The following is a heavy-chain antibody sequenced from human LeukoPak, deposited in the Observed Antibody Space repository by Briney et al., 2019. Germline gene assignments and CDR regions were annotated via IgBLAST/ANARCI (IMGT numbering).Heavy chain of an antibody. CDR2: ISGSVGGT. D-gene: IGHD6-13*01. Sequence: PGESLRLSCAASGFTFSSSEMNWVRQAPGKGLEWVSVISGSVGGTNYAGSVKGRFTISRDNSKNTLYLQMNSLRAEDTAVYYCARGYSSTWHNAFDIWGQGTMVTV. J-gene: IGHJ3*02. CDR1: GFTFSSSE. V-gene: IGHV3-23*01. CDR3: ARGYSSTWHNAFDI.